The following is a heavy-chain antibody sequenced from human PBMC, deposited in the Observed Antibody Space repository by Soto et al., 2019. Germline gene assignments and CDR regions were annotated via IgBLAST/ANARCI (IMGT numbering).Heavy chain of an antibody. CDR2: IDYSGNT. CDR1: GGSIRSHC. V-gene: IGHV4-59*11. Sequence: SETRSLTCTVSGGSIRSHCWSWIRQPPGKGLEWIGHIDYSGNTKYNPSLKSRVTMSVDRSKNQFSLKLSSVTAADTALYYCARLWAGEDYYFGLDVWGQGTTVTVS. CDR3: ARLWAGEDYYFGLDV. J-gene: IGHJ6*02. D-gene: IGHD3-10*01.